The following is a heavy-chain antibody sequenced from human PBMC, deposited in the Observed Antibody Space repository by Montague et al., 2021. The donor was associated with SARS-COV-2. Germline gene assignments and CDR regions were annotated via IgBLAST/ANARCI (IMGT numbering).Heavy chain of an antibody. Sequence: SETLSLTCTVSGGSISSYYWSWIRQPAGKGLEWIGLIYTSGSTNYNPSLKSRVTMSLDTSKNQFSLKLRSVTAADTAVYYFARGVPGGYCTGGSCKEGAFDIWGQGTMVTVSS. J-gene: IGHJ3*02. D-gene: IGHD2-15*01. CDR3: ARGVPGGYCTGGSCKEGAFDI. V-gene: IGHV4-4*07. CDR1: GGSISSYY. CDR2: IYTSGST.